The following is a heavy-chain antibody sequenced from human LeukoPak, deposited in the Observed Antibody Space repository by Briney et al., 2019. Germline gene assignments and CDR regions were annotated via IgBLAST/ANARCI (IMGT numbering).Heavy chain of an antibody. CDR2: ISWNSGSI. Sequence: GRSLRLSCAASGFTFDDYAMHWVRQVPGKGLEWVSGISWNSGSIGYADSVKGRFTISRDNARNSLYLQMNSLRAEDTAVFYCAKSDSSAFYYKTFDIWGLGTLVTVSS. CDR3: AKSDSSAFYYKTFDI. J-gene: IGHJ3*02. V-gene: IGHV3-9*01. CDR1: GFTFDDYA. D-gene: IGHD3-22*01.